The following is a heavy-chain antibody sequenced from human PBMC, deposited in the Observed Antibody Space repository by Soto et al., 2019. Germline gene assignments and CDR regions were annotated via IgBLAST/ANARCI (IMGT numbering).Heavy chain of an antibody. J-gene: IGHJ6*03. CDR1: GGSFSGYY. CDR3: ARAYGDYAYYYYYYMDV. Sequence: SETLSLTCAVYGGSFSGYYWSWIRQPPGKGLEWIGEINHSGSTNYNPSLKSRVTISVDTSKNQFSLKLSSVTAADTALYYCARAYGDYAYYYYYYMDVWGKGTTVTVSS. D-gene: IGHD4-17*01. CDR2: INHSGST. V-gene: IGHV4-34*01.